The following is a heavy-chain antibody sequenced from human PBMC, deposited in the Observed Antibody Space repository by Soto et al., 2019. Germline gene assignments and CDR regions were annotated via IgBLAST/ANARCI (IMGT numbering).Heavy chain of an antibody. Sequence: SETLSLTCTVSGGSISSGGYYWSWIRQHPGKGLEWIGYIYYSGSTYYNPSLKSRVTISVDTSKNQFSLKLSSVTAADTAVYYCARWPQLEPRFDYWGQGPLVTVSS. V-gene: IGHV4-31*03. CDR2: IYYSGST. J-gene: IGHJ4*02. CDR1: GGSISSGGYY. D-gene: IGHD1-1*01. CDR3: ARWPQLEPRFDY.